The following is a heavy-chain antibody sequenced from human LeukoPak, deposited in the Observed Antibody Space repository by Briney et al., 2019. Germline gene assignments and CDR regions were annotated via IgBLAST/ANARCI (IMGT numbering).Heavy chain of an antibody. CDR2: IYYSGST. J-gene: IGHJ4*02. CDR3: ARDEGSAYPFDY. Sequence: PSETLSLTWTVSGGSISSSSYYWGWIRQPPGKGLEWIGSIYYSGSTYYNPSLKSRVTTSVDTSKNQFSLKVSSVTAADTAVYYCARDEGSAYPFDYWGQGTLVTVSS. D-gene: IGHD3-22*01. V-gene: IGHV4-39*07. CDR1: GGSISSSSYY.